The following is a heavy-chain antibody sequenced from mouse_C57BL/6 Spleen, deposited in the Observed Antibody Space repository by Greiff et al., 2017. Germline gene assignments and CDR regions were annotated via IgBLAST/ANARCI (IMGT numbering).Heavy chain of an antibody. CDR2: LSSGGDYI. CDR1: GFTFSSYA. J-gene: IGHJ3*01. Sequence: EVKLVESGEGLVKPGGSLKLSCAASGFTFSSYAMSWVRQTPEQRLEWVAYLSSGGDYIYYAATVKGRFTISRDNARNTLYLQMSRLKSEDTAMYYCTRREDYDGFAYWGQGTQVTVSA. V-gene: IGHV5S21*01. CDR3: TRREDYDGFAY. D-gene: IGHD2-4*01.